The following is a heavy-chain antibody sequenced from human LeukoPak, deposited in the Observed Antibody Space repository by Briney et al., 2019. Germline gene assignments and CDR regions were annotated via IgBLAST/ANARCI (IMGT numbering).Heavy chain of an antibody. CDR3: ARSMVRGVIINGWYYYYGMDV. CDR2: IYPGDSDT. CDR1: GYSFTSYW. D-gene: IGHD3-10*01. J-gene: IGHJ6*02. Sequence: GESLKISCKGSGYSFTSYWIGWVRQMPGKGLEWMGIIYPGDSDTRYSPSFQGQVTISADKSISTAYLQWSSLKASDTAMYYCARSMVRGVIINGWYYYYGMDVWGQGTTVTVSS. V-gene: IGHV5-51*01.